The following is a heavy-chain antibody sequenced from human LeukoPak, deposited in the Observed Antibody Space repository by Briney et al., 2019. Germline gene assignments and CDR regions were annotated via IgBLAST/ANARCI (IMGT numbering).Heavy chain of an antibody. CDR2: IYYSGRA. D-gene: IGHD3-16*01. V-gene: IGHV4-39*07. CDR1: GGSVSSSSYY. Sequence: TSETLSLTCTVSGGSVSSSSYYWAWIRQPPGKGLEWIGSIYYSGRANYSPSLKGRVTISLDTSKNQFSLSMNFVTAADTAVYYCARDVPGGRNDYWGQGTLVTVSS. J-gene: IGHJ4*02. CDR3: ARDVPGGRNDY.